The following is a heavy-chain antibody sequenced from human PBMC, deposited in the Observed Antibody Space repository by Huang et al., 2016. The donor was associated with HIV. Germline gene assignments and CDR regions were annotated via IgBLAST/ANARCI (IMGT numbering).Heavy chain of an antibody. CDR1: GFTFDNSA. J-gene: IGHJ4*02. D-gene: IGHD6-19*01. CDR3: AKAPGWYFIFDN. Sequence: EVQLLESGGGLVQPGGSLRLSCAASGFTFDNSAVTWVRQAPGQGLEWVSVISASGDTTYSADCVKGRVTISRDDSNKTLYLQMNSLRAEDTTVYYCAKAPGWYFIFDNWGQGALVTVSS. CDR2: ISASGDTT. V-gene: IGHV3-23*01.